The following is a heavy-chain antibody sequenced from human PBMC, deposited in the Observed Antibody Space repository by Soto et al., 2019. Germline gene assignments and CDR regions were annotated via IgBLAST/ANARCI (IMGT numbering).Heavy chain of an antibody. J-gene: IGHJ4*02. D-gene: IGHD6-19*01. V-gene: IGHV3-30-3*01. CDR1: GFTFSSYA. CDR2: ISYDGSNK. CDR3: ASQWLADAQPFDY. Sequence: QVQLVESGGGVVQPGRSLRLSCAASGFTFSSYAMHWVRQAPGKGLEWVAVISYDGSNKYYADSVKGRFTISRDNSKNTLYLQMNSLRAEDTAVYYCASQWLADAQPFDYWGQGTLVTVSS.